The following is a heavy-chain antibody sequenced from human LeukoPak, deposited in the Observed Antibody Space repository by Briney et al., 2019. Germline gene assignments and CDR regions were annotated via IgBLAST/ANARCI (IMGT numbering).Heavy chain of an antibody. V-gene: IGHV3-23*01. CDR2: ISGSGGST. CDR1: GFTFSSYA. Sequence: GGSLRLSCAASGFTFSSYAMSWVRQAPGKGLEWVSAISGSGGSTYYADSVKGRFTISRDNSKNTLYLQMNSLRAEDTAVYYCAKDLEGGEQWLGYFDYWGQGTLVTVSS. CDR3: AKDLEGGEQWLGYFDY. J-gene: IGHJ4*02. D-gene: IGHD6-19*01.